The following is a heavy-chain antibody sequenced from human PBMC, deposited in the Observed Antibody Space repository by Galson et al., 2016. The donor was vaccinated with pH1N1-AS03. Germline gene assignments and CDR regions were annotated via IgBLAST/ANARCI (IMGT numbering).Heavy chain of an antibody. CDR1: QATFCSYG. J-gene: IGHJ4*02. D-gene: IGHD2-21*01. CDR2: ISSDGSET. V-gene: IGHV3-30*03. Sequence: SLRLSCAASQATFCSYGMHWVRQAPGGGLEWVSFISSDGSETYYADSVKGRFTISRDNSKRTLFVQLNSLRRDDTAVYFCARDYAYCNGPSCFNIDDWGQGTLVIVSP. CDR3: ARDYAYCNGPSCFNIDD.